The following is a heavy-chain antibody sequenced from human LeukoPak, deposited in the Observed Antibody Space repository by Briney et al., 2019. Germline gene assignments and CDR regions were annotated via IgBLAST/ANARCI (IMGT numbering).Heavy chain of an antibody. J-gene: IGHJ3*02. CDR3: ARTFRVGATTTRAFDI. CDR2: MNPNSGNT. D-gene: IGHD1-26*01. V-gene: IGHV1-8*01. CDR1: GYTFTSYD. Sequence: ASVKVSCKASGYTFTSYDINWVRQVTGQGLEWMGWMNPNSGNTGYAQSFQGRVTMTRNTSISTAYMELSSLRSEDTAVYYCARTFRVGATTTRAFDIWGQGTMVTVSS.